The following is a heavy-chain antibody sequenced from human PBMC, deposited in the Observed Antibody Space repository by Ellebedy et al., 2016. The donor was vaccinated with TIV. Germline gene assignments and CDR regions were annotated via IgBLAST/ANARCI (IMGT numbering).Heavy chain of an antibody. CDR2: ISSDGSLT. CDR1: GFIFSTYG. D-gene: IGHD3-10*01. J-gene: IGHJ6*02. V-gene: IGHV3-30*18. CDR3: AKGFQVRGHRSYYYGMNV. Sequence: SLKISCAASGFIFSTYGMHSVRQAPGKGLEWVAAISSDGSLTEFRDSVKGRFTISRDNPTNTVFLQMDSLRSDDTALYYCAKGFQVRGHRSYYYGMNVWGRGTTVTVSS.